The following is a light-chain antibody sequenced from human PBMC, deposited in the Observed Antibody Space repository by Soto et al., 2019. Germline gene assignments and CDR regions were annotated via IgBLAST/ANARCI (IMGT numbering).Light chain of an antibody. CDR1: QSVSSSY. J-gene: IGKJ1*01. Sequence: EIVLTQSPGTLSLSPGERATLSCRASQSVSSSYLAWYQQKPGQAPRLLIYGASSRATGIPDRFSGSGSGTDFTLTISRLEPEDFAAYYCQQYGKSLWTFGQGTKVDIK. V-gene: IGKV3-20*01. CDR2: GAS. CDR3: QQYGKSLWT.